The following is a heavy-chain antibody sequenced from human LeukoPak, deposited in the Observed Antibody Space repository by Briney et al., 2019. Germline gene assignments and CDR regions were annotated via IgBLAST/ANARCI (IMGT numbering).Heavy chain of an antibody. CDR1: GFTFSNYW. D-gene: IGHD2-2*01. V-gene: IGHV3-7*01. Sequence: GGSLRLSCAASGFTFSNYWLSWVRQAPGKGLEWVANIKEDGSEKNYVDSVKGRFTISRDNAKNSLYLQMNSLRAEDTAVYYCARGSARYEYFDYWGQGTLVTVSS. CDR3: ARGSARYEYFDY. CDR2: IKEDGSEK. J-gene: IGHJ4*02.